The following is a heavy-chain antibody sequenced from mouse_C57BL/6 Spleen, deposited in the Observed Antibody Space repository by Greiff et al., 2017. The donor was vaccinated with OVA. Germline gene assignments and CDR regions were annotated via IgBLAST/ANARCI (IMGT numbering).Heavy chain of an antibody. CDR1: GYTFTSYW. D-gene: IGHD2-3*01. V-gene: IGHV1-52*01. J-gene: IGHJ3*01. CDR2: IDPSDSET. CDR3: ARDEGWLLSWFAY. Sequence: QVQLQQPGAELVRPGSSVKLSCKASGYTFTSYWMHWVKQRPIQGLEWIGNIDPSDSETHYNQKFKDKATLTVDKSSSTAYMQLSSLTSEDSAVYYCARDEGWLLSWFAYWGQGTLVTVSA.